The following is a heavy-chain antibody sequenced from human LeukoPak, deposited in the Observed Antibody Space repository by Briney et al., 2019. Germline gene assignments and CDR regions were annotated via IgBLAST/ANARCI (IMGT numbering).Heavy chain of an antibody. J-gene: IGHJ3*02. CDR3: ARDFRRGAIARYAFDI. CDR2: ISYDGSNK. Sequence: GGSLRLSCAASGFTFSSYAMHWVRQAPGKGLEGVAVISYDGSNKYYADSVKGRFTISRDNSKNTLYLQMNSLRAEDTAVYYCARDFRRGAIARYAFDIWGQGTMVTVSS. CDR1: GFTFSSYA. D-gene: IGHD2-2*01. V-gene: IGHV3-30-3*01.